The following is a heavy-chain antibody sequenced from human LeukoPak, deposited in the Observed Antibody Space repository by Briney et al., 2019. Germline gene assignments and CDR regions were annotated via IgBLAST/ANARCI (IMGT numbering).Heavy chain of an antibody. V-gene: IGHV3-66*01. D-gene: IGHD6-13*01. CDR2: IYSGGST. Sequence: GGSLRLSCAASGFTFSSYSMNWVRQAPGKGLEGVSVIYSGGSTYYADSVKGRFTISRDNSKNTLYLQMNSLRAEDTAVYYCARDMIAAAGTPFDIWGQGTMVTVSS. J-gene: IGHJ3*02. CDR1: GFTFSSYS. CDR3: ARDMIAAAGTPFDI.